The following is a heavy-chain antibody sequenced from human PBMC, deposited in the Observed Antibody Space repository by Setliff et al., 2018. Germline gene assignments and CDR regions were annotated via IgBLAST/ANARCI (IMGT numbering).Heavy chain of an antibody. Sequence: PGGSLRLSCAASGFTFSSYSMNWVRQAPGQGLEWVSAISSSSSYIYYADSVKGRFTISRDNAKNSLYLQMNSLRAEDTAVYYWARDRDAGTPGRSWFEPWGQGTLVTVSS. CDR2: ISSSSSYI. V-gene: IGHV3-21*01. CDR1: GFTFSSYS. CDR3: ARDRDAGTPGRSWFEP. D-gene: IGHD3-10*01. J-gene: IGHJ5*02.